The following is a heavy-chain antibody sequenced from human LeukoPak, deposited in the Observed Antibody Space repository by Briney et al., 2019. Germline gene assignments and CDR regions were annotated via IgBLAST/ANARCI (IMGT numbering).Heavy chain of an antibody. V-gene: IGHV3-7*01. CDR2: IKQDGSEK. Sequence: GGSLRLTCAAYGFTFSHYWMSWVRQAPGKGLEWVAHIKQDGSEKYYVDSVKGRFTISRDNAKKSLYLQMNSLRAEDTAVYYCARASNDFWSAYDSFDYWGQGTLVTVSS. CDR1: GFTFSHYW. D-gene: IGHD3-3*01. CDR3: ARASNDFWSAYDSFDY. J-gene: IGHJ4*02.